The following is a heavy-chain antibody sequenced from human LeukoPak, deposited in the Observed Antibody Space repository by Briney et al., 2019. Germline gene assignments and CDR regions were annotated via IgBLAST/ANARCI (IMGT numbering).Heavy chain of an antibody. CDR1: GGSTSSYF. CDR3: ARGLRVHAYYYDSSGRYYFDY. Sequence: SETLSLTCTVSGGSTSSYFWNWIRQPPGKGLEWIGYIYYSGSTDYNPSLKSRVTISVDTSKNQFSLKLSSVTAADTAVYYCARGLRVHAYYYDSSGRYYFDYWGQGTLVTVSS. CDR2: IYYSGST. J-gene: IGHJ4*02. V-gene: IGHV4-59*12. D-gene: IGHD3-22*01.